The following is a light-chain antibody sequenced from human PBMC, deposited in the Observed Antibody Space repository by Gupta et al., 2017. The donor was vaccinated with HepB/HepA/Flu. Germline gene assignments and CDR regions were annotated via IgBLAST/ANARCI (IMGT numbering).Light chain of an antibody. CDR2: ATS. CDR3: QQSYSTPNT. CDR1: QTINSF. Sequence: DIQMTQSPSSLSASVGDRVTITFRASQTINSFLSWYQQKPGKAPKLLIYATSSLQSGVPARFSGSRSGTDFTLSISRLQPEDFATYYCQQSYSTPNTFGQGTRVEIK. V-gene: IGKV1-39*01. J-gene: IGKJ5*01.